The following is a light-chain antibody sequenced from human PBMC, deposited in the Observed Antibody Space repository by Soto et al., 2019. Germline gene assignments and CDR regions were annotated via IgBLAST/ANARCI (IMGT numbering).Light chain of an antibody. V-gene: IGKV4-1*01. J-gene: IGKJ5*01. Sequence: DIVMTQSPDSLPVSRGERATINCKSSQSVLYSSNNKNYLAWYQQKPGQPPKLLIYWASARESGVPDRFSGSGSGTDFTLTISSLQAEDVAVYYCQQYYSTPPTFGQGTRLEIK. CDR2: WAS. CDR3: QQYYSTPPT. CDR1: QSVLYSSNNKNY.